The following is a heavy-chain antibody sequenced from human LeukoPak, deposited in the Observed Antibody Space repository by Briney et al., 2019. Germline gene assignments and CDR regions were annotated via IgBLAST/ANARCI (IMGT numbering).Heavy chain of an antibody. Sequence: SVKVSCKASGGTFSSYAISWVRQAPGQGLVWMGGIIPIFGTANYAQKFQGRVTITTDESTSTAYMELSSLRSEDTAVYYCARVSLALGYSSGGSCPIDYWGQGTLVTVSS. V-gene: IGHV1-69*05. J-gene: IGHJ4*02. CDR3: ARVSLALGYSSGGSCPIDY. CDR2: IIPIFGTA. CDR1: GGTFSSYA. D-gene: IGHD2-15*01.